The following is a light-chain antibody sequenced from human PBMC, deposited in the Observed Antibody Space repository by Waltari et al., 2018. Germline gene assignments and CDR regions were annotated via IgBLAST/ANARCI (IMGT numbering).Light chain of an antibody. Sequence: DIVMTQSPDSLAVSLGERATINCKSSQSVLYSSSKKSYLAWYQQKPGQPPKLFIYWASTRGSGVPDRFSGSGSGTDFTLTISSLQAEDVAVYYCQQYYTTPWTFGQGTKVEIK. CDR1: QSVLYSSSKKSY. CDR3: QQYYTTPWT. CDR2: WAS. V-gene: IGKV4-1*01. J-gene: IGKJ1*01.